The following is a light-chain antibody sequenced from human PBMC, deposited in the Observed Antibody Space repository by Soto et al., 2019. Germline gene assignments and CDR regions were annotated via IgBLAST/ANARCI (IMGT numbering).Light chain of an antibody. CDR1: QSITNY. J-gene: IGKJ1*01. Sequence: DIQMTQSPSSLSASVGDRVTITCRASQSITNYLNWYQQKPGKAPKLLIYAASSLQSGVPSRFSGSESGTDFTLSIRSLQPEDFATYYCQQSYSTPWTFGQGTKVEIK. CDR3: QQSYSTPWT. V-gene: IGKV1-39*01. CDR2: AAS.